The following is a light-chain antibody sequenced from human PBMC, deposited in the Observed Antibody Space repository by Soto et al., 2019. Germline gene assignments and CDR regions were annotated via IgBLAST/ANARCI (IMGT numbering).Light chain of an antibody. CDR1: QGISNY. J-gene: IGKJ4*01. Sequence: DIQMTQSPSSLSASVGDRVTITCRASQGISNYLAWYQQKPGKVPKLLIYAASTLQSGVPSRFSGSGSGTDFTLTISSLQPEDVATYYCQKYNSALALTFGGGTRWIS. CDR2: AAS. V-gene: IGKV1-27*01. CDR3: QKYNSALALT.